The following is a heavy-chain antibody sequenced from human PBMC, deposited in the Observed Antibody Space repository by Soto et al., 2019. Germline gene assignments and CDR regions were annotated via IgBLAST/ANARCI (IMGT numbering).Heavy chain of an antibody. Sequence: GGSLRLSCAASGFTFSEYYMSWIRQAPGKGLEWVSYISSRSSTIFYADSVKGRFTISRDNVKNSLYLQMSSLRAEDTAVYYCASGTNGAFFVYWGQGILVTVSS. V-gene: IGHV3-11*01. CDR1: GFTFSEYY. J-gene: IGHJ4*02. D-gene: IGHD2-8*01. CDR2: ISSRSSTI. CDR3: ASGTNGAFFVY.